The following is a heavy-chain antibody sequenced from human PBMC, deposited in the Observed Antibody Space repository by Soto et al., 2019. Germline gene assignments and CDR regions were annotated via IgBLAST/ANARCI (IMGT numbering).Heavy chain of an antibody. V-gene: IGHV5-51*01. J-gene: IGHJ6*02. CDR1: GYSFTTYW. CDR3: ARVPDSSLGTMDV. D-gene: IGHD6-19*01. CDR2: MFPGDSDT. Sequence: GESLKISCKGSGYSFTTYWIGWVRQLPGQGLEWMGVMFPGDSDTRYSPSFQGQVTMSADPSTNTAYLEWSSLKAADSAMYYCARVPDSSLGTMDVWGQGATVTVSS.